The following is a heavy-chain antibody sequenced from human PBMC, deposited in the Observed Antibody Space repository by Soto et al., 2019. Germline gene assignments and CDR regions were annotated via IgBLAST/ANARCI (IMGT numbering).Heavy chain of an antibody. CDR3: ARGLGQLVSCYFDL. Sequence: EVQLVESGGGLVQPGGSLRLSCAASGFTFSSYWMTWVRQAPRKGLELVANIKQDGSEKYYVDYVKGRFTITRDNAMNSVYLQMNSLRDEDTAVYYCARGLGQLVSCYFDLWGRGTLVTVSS. J-gene: IGHJ2*01. CDR1: GFTFSSYW. V-gene: IGHV3-7*05. CDR2: IKQDGSEK. D-gene: IGHD6-6*01.